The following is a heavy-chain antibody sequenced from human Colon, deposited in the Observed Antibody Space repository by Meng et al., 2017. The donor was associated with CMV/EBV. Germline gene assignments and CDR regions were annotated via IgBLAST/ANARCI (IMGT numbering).Heavy chain of an antibody. J-gene: IGHJ4*02. D-gene: IGHD1-14*01. CDR2: INPNSGGT. V-gene: IGHV1-2*02. CDR1: GYTFTGYY. CDR3: ATRISGSGGNY. Sequence: SCKATGYTFTGYYVHWVRQAPGQGLGWMGWINPNSGGTNYAQKFPGRVTMTRDTSISTAYMELSRLRSDDTAVYYCATRISGSGGNYWGQGTLVTVSS.